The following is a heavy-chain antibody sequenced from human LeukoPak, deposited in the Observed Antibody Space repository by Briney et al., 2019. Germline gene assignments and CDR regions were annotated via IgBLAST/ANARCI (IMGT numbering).Heavy chain of an antibody. CDR1: GGSSRSQNW. J-gene: IGHJ6*02. Sequence: SGTLSLTCVVSGGSSRSQNWWGWVRQPPGRGLEWIGEIYYIGTTHYNPSLRGRVTISADHSKNQVSLTLSSVTDADTAVYYCGRSPDYYYGIDVWGQGTTVTVSS. CDR3: GRSPDYYYGIDV. CDR2: IYYIGTT. V-gene: IGHV4-4*02.